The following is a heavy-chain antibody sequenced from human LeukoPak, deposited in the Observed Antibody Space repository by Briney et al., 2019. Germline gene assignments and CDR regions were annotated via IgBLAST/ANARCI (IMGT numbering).Heavy chain of an antibody. CDR2: IYYTGST. Sequence: PSETLSLTCTVSGGSISSYYWSWIRQPPGKGLEWIGYIYYTGSTNYNPSLKSRVTISVDTSKNQFSLKLSSVTAADTAVYYCARDGYSGYDGYYYMDVWGKGTTVTVSS. CDR1: GGSISSYY. V-gene: IGHV4-59*12. J-gene: IGHJ6*03. CDR3: ARDGYSGYDGYYYMDV. D-gene: IGHD5-12*01.